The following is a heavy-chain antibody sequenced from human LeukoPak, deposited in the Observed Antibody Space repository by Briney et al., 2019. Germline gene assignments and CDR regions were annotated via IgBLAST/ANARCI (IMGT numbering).Heavy chain of an antibody. D-gene: IGHD2-15*01. Sequence: GGSLRLSCEASGFTFTNAWMNWVRQAPGKGLEYVSAISSNGGSTYYANSVKGRFTISRDNSKNTLYLQMGSLRAEDMAVYYCARDQEGRGCSGGTCYLGWSFDLWGRGTLVTVSS. CDR2: ISSNGGST. J-gene: IGHJ2*01. V-gene: IGHV3-64*01. CDR3: ARDQEGRGCSGGTCYLGWSFDL. CDR1: GFTFTNAW.